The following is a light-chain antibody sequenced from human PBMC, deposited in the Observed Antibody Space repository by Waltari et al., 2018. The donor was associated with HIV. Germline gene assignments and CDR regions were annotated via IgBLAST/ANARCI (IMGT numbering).Light chain of an antibody. CDR1: HNLGSY. Sequence: DIQMTQSPPSLTASVGDRVTITCRASHNLGSYLHWYQLRPGQAPNVLIDVSTNLQTGVPSLFSGRGSGTDFALTITDLQPEDFVFYCCQQSYSKPRTFGQGTK. J-gene: IGKJ1*01. CDR2: VST. V-gene: IGKV1-39*01. CDR3: QQSYSKPRT.